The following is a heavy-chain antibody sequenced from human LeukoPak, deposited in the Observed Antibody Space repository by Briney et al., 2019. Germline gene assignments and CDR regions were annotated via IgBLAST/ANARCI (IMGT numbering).Heavy chain of an antibody. V-gene: IGHV4-34*01. D-gene: IGHD3-3*01. CDR1: GGSFSGYY. CDR2: INHSGST. J-gene: IGHJ3*02. Sequence: PSETLSLTCAVYGGSFSGYYWSWIRQPPGKGLEWIGEINHSGSTNYNPSLKSRVTISVDTSKNQFSLKLSSVAAADTAVYYCAGGPPLRFLEWLFSADAFDIWGQGTMVTVSS. CDR3: AGGPPLRFLEWLFSADAFDI.